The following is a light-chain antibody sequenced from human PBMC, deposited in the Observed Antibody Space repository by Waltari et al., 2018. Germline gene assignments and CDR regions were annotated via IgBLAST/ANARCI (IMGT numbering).Light chain of an antibody. CDR2: GAS. CDR1: QNIGRY. V-gene: IGKV3-20*01. J-gene: IGKJ1*01. Sequence: EIVLTQSPGTLSLSPGERATLSCRASQNIGRYLIWYQQKPGQAPRLLIYGASSRAAGIPDRCSGSGSGTDFSLTISRLEPEDFAVYYCQNHERLPAVFGQGTKVEIK. CDR3: QNHERLPAV.